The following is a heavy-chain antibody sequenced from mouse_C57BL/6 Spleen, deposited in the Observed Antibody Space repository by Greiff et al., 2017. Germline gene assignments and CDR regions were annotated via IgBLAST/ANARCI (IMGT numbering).Heavy chain of an antibody. V-gene: IGHV14-4*01. Sequence: EVQLQQPGTELVKPGASVKLSCKASGFNIKDDYMHWVKQRPEQGLEWIGWIDPENGDTEYASKFQGKATITADTSSNTAYLQLSSLTSEDTAVYYCTTDDYDWFAYWGQGTLVTVSA. CDR3: TTDDYDWFAY. CDR2: IDPENGDT. D-gene: IGHD2-4*01. CDR1: GFNIKDDY. J-gene: IGHJ3*01.